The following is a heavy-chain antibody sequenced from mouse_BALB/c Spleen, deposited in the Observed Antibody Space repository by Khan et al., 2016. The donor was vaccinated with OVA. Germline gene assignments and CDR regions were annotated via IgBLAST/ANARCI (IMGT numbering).Heavy chain of an antibody. J-gene: IGHJ4*01. D-gene: IGHD1-1*01. Sequence: DLVKPGASVKLSCKASGYTFTSYWINWIKQRPGQGLEWIGCIAPGSGSTYYNEMFKGKATLTVDTYSRTSYIQHSSPSSDDSADYFCTRSNYYCSSRYAMDYWGQGTSVTVSA. CDR2: IAPGSGST. CDR3: TRSNYYCSSRYAMDY. V-gene: IGHV1S41*01. CDR1: GYTFTSYW.